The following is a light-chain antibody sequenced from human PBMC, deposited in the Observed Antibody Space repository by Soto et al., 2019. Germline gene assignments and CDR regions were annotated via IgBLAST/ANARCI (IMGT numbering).Light chain of an antibody. CDR1: SSDVGYYFY. V-gene: IGLV2-8*01. Sequence: QSVLTQPPSASVYPGQSVTISCTGTSSDVGYYFYVSWYHHHPGKPPKLLIYEVTQRPSGVPDRFSGSRSGNTASLTVSGLQADDEADSSCTSYAGNDNYVFGTGTQLPVL. CDR3: TSYAGNDNYV. CDR2: EVT. J-gene: IGLJ1*01.